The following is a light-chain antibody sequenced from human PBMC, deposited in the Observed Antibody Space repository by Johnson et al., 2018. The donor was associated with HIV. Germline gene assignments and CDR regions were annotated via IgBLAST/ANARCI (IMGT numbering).Light chain of an antibody. CDR1: SSNIGNNY. CDR3: GTWDSSMSAV. Sequence: QSMLTQPPSVSAAPGQKVTISCSGSSSNIGNNYISWYQHLPRTAPKLLIYGNNKRPSGIPDRFSGSKSGTSATLGITGLQTGDEANYYCGTWDSSMSAVFGSGTKVTVL. V-gene: IGLV1-51*01. J-gene: IGLJ1*01. CDR2: GNN.